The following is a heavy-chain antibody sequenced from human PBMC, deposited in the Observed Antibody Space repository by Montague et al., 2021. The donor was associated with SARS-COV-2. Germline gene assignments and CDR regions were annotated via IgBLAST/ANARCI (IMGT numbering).Heavy chain of an antibody. Sequence: SETLSLTCTVSGDSISTSYWDWIWQPPGKGLEWIGYVYYSGRSSYNSSLTSRVTISVDTSTNQISLNLRSVTAADTAVYFCVRADRRDPDTPHIFCYWGMDLWGQGTTVTVSS. CDR2: VYYSGRS. CDR3: VRADRRDPDTPHIFCYWGMDL. CDR1: GDSISTSY. D-gene: IGHD3-3*02. V-gene: IGHV4-59*01. J-gene: IGHJ6*02.